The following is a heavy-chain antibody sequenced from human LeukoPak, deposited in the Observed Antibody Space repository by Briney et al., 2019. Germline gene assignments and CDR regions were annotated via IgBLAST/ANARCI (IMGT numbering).Heavy chain of an antibody. CDR1: GFTFSSYA. Sequence: GGSLRLSCAASGFTFSSYAMTWVRQAPGKGLEWVSTVSGSAGRTDYADSVKGRFTISRDNLKNTLYLQMNSLRAEDTTVYYCAKNRGHCVNGVCHNYYYMDVWGKGTTVTVSS. CDR3: AKNRGHCVNGVCHNYYYMDV. V-gene: IGHV3-23*01. CDR2: VSGSAGRT. J-gene: IGHJ6*03. D-gene: IGHD2-8*01.